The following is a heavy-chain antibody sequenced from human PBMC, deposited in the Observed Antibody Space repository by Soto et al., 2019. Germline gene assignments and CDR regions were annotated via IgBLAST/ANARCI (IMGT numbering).Heavy chain of an antibody. J-gene: IGHJ4*02. CDR1: GGSISSGGYY. Sequence: SETLSLTCTVSGGSISSGGYYWSWIRQHPGKGLEWIGYIYYSGSTYYNPSLKSRVTISVDTSKNQFSLKLSSVTAADTAVYYCARDYCTNGVCYHFDYWGQRTLVTVSS. V-gene: IGHV4-31*03. D-gene: IGHD2-8*01. CDR3: ARDYCTNGVCYHFDY. CDR2: IYYSGST.